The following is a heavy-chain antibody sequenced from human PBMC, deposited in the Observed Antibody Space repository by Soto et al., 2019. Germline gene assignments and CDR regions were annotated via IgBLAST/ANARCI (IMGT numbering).Heavy chain of an antibody. V-gene: IGHV3-15*01. Sequence: GGSLRLSCAASGFTFSNAWMSWVRQAPGKGLEWVGRIKSKTDGGTTDYAAPVKGRFTISRDDSKNTLYLQMNSLKTEDTAVYYCTTDSDYYDSSGSPYEAFDIWGQGTMVTVSS. CDR1: GFTFSNAW. CDR3: TTDSDYYDSSGSPYEAFDI. CDR2: IKSKTDGGTT. D-gene: IGHD3-22*01. J-gene: IGHJ3*02.